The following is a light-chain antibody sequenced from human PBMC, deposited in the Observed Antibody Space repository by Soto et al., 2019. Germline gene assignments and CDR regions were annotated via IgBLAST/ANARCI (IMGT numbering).Light chain of an antibody. Sequence: DIQMTQSPSSLSASVGDRVTITCRASQSISSYLNWYQHKPGKVPKLLIYGASSLQSGVPSRFSGSGSGTEFTLTISSLQPEDFATYYCQQSYSTAWTFGQGTKVEIK. CDR1: QSISSY. CDR2: GAS. CDR3: QQSYSTAWT. J-gene: IGKJ1*01. V-gene: IGKV1-39*01.